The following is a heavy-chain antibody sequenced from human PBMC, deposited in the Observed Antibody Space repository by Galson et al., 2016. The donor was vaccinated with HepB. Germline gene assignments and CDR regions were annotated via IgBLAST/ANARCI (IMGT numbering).Heavy chain of an antibody. CDR3: ARRRGSGSHDY. J-gene: IGHJ4*02. V-gene: IGHV3-7*05. Sequence: SLRLSCAASGFTLSSYWMSWVRQAPGKGLEWVANIKQDGSEEYYVDSVKGRFTISRDNAKNSLYLQMNSRRAEDTAVYYCARRRGSGSHDYWGQGTLVTVSS. D-gene: IGHD3-10*01. CDR2: IKQDGSEE. CDR1: GFTLSSYW.